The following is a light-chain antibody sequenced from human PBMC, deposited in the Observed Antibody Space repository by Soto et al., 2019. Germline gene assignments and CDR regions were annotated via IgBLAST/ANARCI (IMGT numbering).Light chain of an antibody. V-gene: IGKV1-5*01. CDR3: QQYNSYPWT. Sequence: DIQMTQSPSTLPASVGDRVTITCRASQSVSMYLNWYQHKPGKAPKLLIYAASSLQSGVPSRFSGSGSGTEFTLTISSLQPDDFATYYCQQYNSYPWTFGQGTKVDIK. CDR2: AAS. CDR1: QSVSMY. J-gene: IGKJ1*01.